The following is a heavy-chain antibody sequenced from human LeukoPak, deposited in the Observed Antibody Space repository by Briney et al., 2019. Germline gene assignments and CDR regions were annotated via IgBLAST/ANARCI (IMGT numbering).Heavy chain of an antibody. D-gene: IGHD2-15*01. CDR1: GFRLSDFD. CDR3: ARNLPKEGGMDV. J-gene: IGHJ6*02. Sequence: GGSLRLSCAASGFRLSDFDMHWVRQATATGLDLLSLVGTLSDTLYAGSVRGRFTISRDNAKNSVYLEMRYLRIEDTAVYYCARNLPKEGGMDVWGQGTTVTV. CDR2: VGTLSDT. V-gene: IGHV3-13*01.